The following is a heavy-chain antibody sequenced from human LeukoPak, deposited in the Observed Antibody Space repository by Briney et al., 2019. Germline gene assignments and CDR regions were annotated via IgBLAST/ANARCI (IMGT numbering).Heavy chain of an antibody. CDR2: ISSGTGSYI. CDR3: ATRSGVFGSSGY. V-gene: IGHV3-21*01. J-gene: IGHJ4*02. D-gene: IGHD6-6*01. CDR1: RFSFSSYG. Sequence: GGSLRLSCVALRFSFSSYGRNWVGQAPGKGLEWFSTISSGTGSYIYYADSVRGRFTISRDNAKNSLYLQMTSLRAEDTAVYYCATRSGVFGSSGYWGQGTLVTVSS.